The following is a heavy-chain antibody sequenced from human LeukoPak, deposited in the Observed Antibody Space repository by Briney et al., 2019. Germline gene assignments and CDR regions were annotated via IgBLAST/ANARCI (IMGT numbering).Heavy chain of an antibody. V-gene: IGHV3-23*01. J-gene: IGHJ5*02. CDR3: AKDTVAVAALFDP. Sequence: KSRVSLRLSCAASGFTFSSYAMSWVRQAPGKGLEWLSSISGSGSSTYYADSVKGRFTISRDNSKDTLYLQMNSLRAEDTAVYYCAKDTVAVAALFDPWGQGTLVTVSS. D-gene: IGHD6-19*01. CDR1: GFTFSSYA. CDR2: ISGSGSST.